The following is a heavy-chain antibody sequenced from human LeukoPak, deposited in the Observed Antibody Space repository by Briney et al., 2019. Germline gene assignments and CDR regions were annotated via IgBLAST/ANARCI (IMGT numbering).Heavy chain of an antibody. Sequence: PGGSLRLSCAASTFTFSNYWMSWVRQAPGKGLEWVAVIWYDGSNKYYADSVKGRFTISRDNSKNTVYLQMNSLRAEDTAVYYCARVYSNSPEYGMDVWGQGTTVTVSS. D-gene: IGHD2/OR15-2a*01. CDR1: TFTFSNYW. J-gene: IGHJ6*02. CDR2: IWYDGSNK. V-gene: IGHV3-33*08. CDR3: ARVYSNSPEYGMDV.